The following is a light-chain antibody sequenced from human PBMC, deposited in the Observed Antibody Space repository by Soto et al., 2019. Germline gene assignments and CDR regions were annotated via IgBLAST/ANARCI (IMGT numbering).Light chain of an antibody. J-gene: IGKJ1*01. Sequence: IQMTQSPSTLSASVGDRFTTTCRASQSISSWLAWYQQKPGKAPKLLIYDASSLESGVPSRFSGSGSGTEFTLTISSLQPDDFATYYCQQYNSYWTFGQGTKVDIK. V-gene: IGKV1-5*01. CDR1: QSISSW. CDR2: DAS. CDR3: QQYNSYWT.